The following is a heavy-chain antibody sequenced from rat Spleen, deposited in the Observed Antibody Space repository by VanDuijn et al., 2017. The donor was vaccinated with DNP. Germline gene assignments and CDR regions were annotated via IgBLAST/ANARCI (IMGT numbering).Heavy chain of an antibody. CDR3: TSNPHIRTAAPFDY. CDR2: ITNAGGST. Sequence: EVQLVESGGGLVQPGGSLKLSCVASGFTFNNHWMTWIRQAPGKGLEWVASITNAGGSTYYPDSVKGRFSISRDNAKSTLYLRVNSLRSEDTATYYCTSNPHIRTAAPFDYWGQGVMVTVSS. D-gene: IGHD3-8*01. V-gene: IGHV5-31*01. CDR1: GFTFNNHW. J-gene: IGHJ2*01.